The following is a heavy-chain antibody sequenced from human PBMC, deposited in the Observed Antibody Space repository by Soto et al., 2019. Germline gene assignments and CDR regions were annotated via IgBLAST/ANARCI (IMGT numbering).Heavy chain of an antibody. CDR2: IWYDGSNK. V-gene: IGHV3-33*01. CDR1: GFTFSSYG. CDR3: ARQHIVVVVAATPLDY. J-gene: IGHJ4*02. D-gene: IGHD2-15*01. Sequence: QVPLVESGGGVVQPGRSLRLSCAASGFTFSSYGMHWVRQAPGKGLEWVAVIWYDGSNKYYADSVKGRFTISRDNSKNTLYRKMNSLRAEDTAVYYCARQHIVVVVAATPLDYWGQGTLVTVSS.